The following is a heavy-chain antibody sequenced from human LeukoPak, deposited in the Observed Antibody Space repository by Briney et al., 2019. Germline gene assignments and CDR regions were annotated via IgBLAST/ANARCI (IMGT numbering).Heavy chain of an antibody. D-gene: IGHD3-22*01. V-gene: IGHV3-23*01. CDR2: ISGSGGST. CDR1: GGSFSGYY. J-gene: IGHJ4*02. CDR3: AKIDRPYRDSSGYDY. Sequence: PSETLSLTCAVYGGSFSGYYWSWVRQAPGKGLEWVSAISGSGGSTYYADSVKGRFTISRDNSKNTLYLQMNSLRAEDTAVYYCAKIDRPYRDSSGYDYWGQGTLVTVSS.